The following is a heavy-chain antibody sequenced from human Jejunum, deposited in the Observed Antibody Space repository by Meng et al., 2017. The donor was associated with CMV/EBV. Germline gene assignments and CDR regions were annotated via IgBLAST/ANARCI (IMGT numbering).Heavy chain of an antibody. Sequence: FPFSGSPVHWVRQASGKGLEWVGRIRGKAHSYATAYTASVKGRFTISRDDSKNTAYLEMNSLKTEDTAVYYCTRADSSNYGTPFDYWGQGTLVTVSS. V-gene: IGHV3-73*01. CDR2: IRGKAHSYAT. J-gene: IGHJ4*02. CDR1: FPFSGSP. D-gene: IGHD4-11*01. CDR3: TRADSSNYGTPFDY.